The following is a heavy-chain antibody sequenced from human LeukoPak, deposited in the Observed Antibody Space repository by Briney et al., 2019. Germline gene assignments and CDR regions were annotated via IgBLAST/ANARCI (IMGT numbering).Heavy chain of an antibody. D-gene: IGHD3-10*01. V-gene: IGHV3-23*01. J-gene: IGHJ4*02. CDR2: INVRGGST. Sequence: GGSLRLSCAASGFTFSNYAMSCVRDAPQKGLEWVSSINVRGGSTYYADSVKGRFTISRDNSKNTLYLQMNSLRAEGTAIYSCANPPTVTSFHDWGQGTLVTVSS. CDR1: GFTFSNYA. CDR3: ANPPTVTSFHD.